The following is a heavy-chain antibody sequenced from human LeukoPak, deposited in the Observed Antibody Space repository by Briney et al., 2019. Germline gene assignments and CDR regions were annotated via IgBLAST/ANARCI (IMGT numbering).Heavy chain of an antibody. CDR2: ISGSGGST. CDR1: GFTFSYYA. J-gene: IGHJ6*03. CDR3: AKIGRRYDFWTGYYEEEVDYMDV. V-gene: IGHV3-23*01. D-gene: IGHD3-3*01. Sequence: GGSLRLSCAASGFTFSYYAMSWVRQAPGKGLEWVSAISGSGGSTKHAVSVKGRFTISRDNSKDTLYLQMNSLRAEDTAVYYCAKIGRRYDFWTGYYEEEVDYMDVWGKGTTVTVSS.